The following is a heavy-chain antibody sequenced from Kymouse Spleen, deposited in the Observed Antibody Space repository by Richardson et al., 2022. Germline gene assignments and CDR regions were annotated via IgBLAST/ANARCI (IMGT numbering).Heavy chain of an antibody. J-gene: IGHJ4*02. Sequence: QVQLQQWGAGLLKPSETLSLTCAVYGGSFSGYYWSWIRQPPGKGLEWIGEINHSGSTNYNPSLKSRVTISVDTSKNQFSLKLSSVTAADTAVYYCAGVTMVRGVFFDYWGQGTLVTVSS. CDR2: INHSGST. CDR3: AGVTMVRGVFFDY. D-gene: IGHD3-10*01. V-gene: IGHV4-34*01. CDR1: GGSFSGYY.